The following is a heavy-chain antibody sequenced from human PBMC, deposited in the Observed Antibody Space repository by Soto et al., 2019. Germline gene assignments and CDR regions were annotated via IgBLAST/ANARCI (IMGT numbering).Heavy chain of an antibody. CDR2: IYSGGST. Sequence: PGGSLRLSCAASGFTVSRNYMSWVRQAPGKGLEWVSVIYSGGSTYYADSVKGRFTISRDNSKNTLYLQMNSLRAEDTAVYYCARVIVVVAATGHPWFDPWGQGTLVTVSS. CDR3: ARVIVVVAATGHPWFDP. D-gene: IGHD2-15*01. CDR1: GFTVSRNY. V-gene: IGHV3-53*01. J-gene: IGHJ5*02.